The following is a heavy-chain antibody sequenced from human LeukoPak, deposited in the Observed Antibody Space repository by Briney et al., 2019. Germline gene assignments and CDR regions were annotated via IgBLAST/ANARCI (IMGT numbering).Heavy chain of an antibody. CDR3: AKDLESYGDFYYFDY. V-gene: IGHV3-21*01. CDR1: GFTFSSYS. D-gene: IGHD4-17*01. J-gene: IGHJ4*02. CDR2: ISSSSSYI. Sequence: GGSLRLSCAASGFTFSSYSMNWVRQAPGKGLEWVSSISSSSSYIYYADSVKGRFTISRDNAKNSLYLQMNSLRAEDTAVYYCAKDLESYGDFYYFDYWGQGTLVTVSS.